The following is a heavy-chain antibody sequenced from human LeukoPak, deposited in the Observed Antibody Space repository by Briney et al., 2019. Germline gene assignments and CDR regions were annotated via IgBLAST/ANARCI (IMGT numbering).Heavy chain of an antibody. CDR1: GFTFSSYA. V-gene: IGHV3-7*01. CDR2: IQRDGSEK. D-gene: IGHD3-9*01. J-gene: IGHJ6*02. Sequence: GRSLRLSFAASGFTFSSYAMHWVRQAPGKGLEWVANIQRDGSEKYYVDSVKRRFTISRDNAKNSLYLQMKSLRAEDTAVYYCPRDRYFDYYGMDVWGQGTTVTVSS. CDR3: PRDRYFDYYGMDV.